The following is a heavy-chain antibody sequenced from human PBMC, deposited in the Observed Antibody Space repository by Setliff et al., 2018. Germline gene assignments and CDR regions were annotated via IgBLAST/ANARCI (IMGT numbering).Heavy chain of an antibody. CDR2: INPKNGGA. CDR3: ARGPFLEWLLYNDY. V-gene: IGHV1-46*01. Sequence: GASVKVSCKASGYTFTTYYMHWVRQAPGQGLEWMGVINPKNGGATYPQNLQGRVTMTRDTSMSTVYMELSRLRSDDTAVYYCARGPFLEWLLYNDYWGQGTLVTVSS. CDR1: GYTFTTYY. D-gene: IGHD3-3*01. J-gene: IGHJ4*02.